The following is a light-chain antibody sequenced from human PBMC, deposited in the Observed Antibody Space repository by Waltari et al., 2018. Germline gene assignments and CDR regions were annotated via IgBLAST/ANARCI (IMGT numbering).Light chain of an antibody. J-gene: IGKJ1*01. CDR3: QHYVRLPAT. CDR1: QSVSRA. CDR2: GAS. V-gene: IGKV3-20*01. Sequence: EIVLTQSPGILSLSPGERATLSCRASQSVSRALAVYQHNPGQAPRILIYGASNGATGIPDRFSGGGSGTDFSLTISRLEPEDFAVYYCQHYVRLPATFGQGTKVEIK.